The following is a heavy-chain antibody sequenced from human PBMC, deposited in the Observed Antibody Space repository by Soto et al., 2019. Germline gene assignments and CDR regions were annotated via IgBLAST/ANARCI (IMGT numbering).Heavy chain of an antibody. D-gene: IGHD3-3*01. CDR1: GFTFSSYW. J-gene: IGHJ4*02. V-gene: IGHV3-7*03. Sequence: LRLSCAASGFTFSSYWMSWVRQAPGKGLEWVANIKQDGSEKYYVDSVKGRFTISRDNAKNSLYLQMNSLRAEDTAVYYCARTLTLRFLEWLDYWGQGTLVTVSS. CDR2: IKQDGSEK. CDR3: ARTLTLRFLEWLDY.